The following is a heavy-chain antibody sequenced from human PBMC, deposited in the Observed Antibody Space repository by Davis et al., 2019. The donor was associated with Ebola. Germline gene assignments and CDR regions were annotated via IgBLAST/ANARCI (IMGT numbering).Heavy chain of an antibody. D-gene: IGHD5-18*01. CDR3: AKDEGYSYAPGYY. CDR1: GFSFSNYD. J-gene: IGHJ4*02. CDR2: IRYDGSNK. V-gene: IGHV3-30*02. Sequence: GESLKISCAASGFSFSNYDMHWVRQAPGRGLEWVSFIRYDGSNKYYADSVKGRFTISRDNSKNTLYLQMNSLRAEDTAVYYCAKDEGYSYAPGYYWGQGTLVTVSS.